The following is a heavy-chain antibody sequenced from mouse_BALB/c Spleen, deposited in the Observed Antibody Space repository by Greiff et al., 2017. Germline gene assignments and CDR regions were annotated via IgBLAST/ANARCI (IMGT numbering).Heavy chain of an antibody. CDR3: ARSSMDY. CDR2: IDPANGNT. J-gene: IGHJ4*01. Sequence: QQRPEQGLEWIGRIDPANGNTKYDPKFQGKATITADTSSNTAYLQLSSLTSEDTAVYYCARSSMDYWGQGTSVTVSS. V-gene: IGHV14-3*02.